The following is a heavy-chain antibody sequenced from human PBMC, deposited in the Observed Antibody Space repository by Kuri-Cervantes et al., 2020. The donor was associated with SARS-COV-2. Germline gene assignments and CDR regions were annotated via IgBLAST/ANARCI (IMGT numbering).Heavy chain of an antibody. D-gene: IGHD3-10*01. CDR1: GYTFTGYY. CDR2: INPNSGGT. Sequence: ASVKVSCKASGYTFTGYYMHWVRQAPGQGLEWMGWINPNSGGTNYAQKFQGRVTMTRDTSISTAYMELSRLRSDDTAVYYCATESYYGSGSYYYYYYGMDVWGQGNTV. CDR3: ATESYYGSGSYYYYYYGMDV. V-gene: IGHV1-2*02. J-gene: IGHJ6*01.